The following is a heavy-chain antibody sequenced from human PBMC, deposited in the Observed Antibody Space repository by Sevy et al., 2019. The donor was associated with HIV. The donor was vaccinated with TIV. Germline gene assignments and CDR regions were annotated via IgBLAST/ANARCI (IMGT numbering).Heavy chain of an antibody. Sequence: ASVKVSCKTSGYTFNTYSISWVRQAPGQGLEWMGWFSAYNNATNYAQSLQGRVTMTTDTSTSTVSLELRGLTSDDTAVYFCGRDRNKWDYFAYWGQGTLVTVSS. V-gene: IGHV1-18*01. D-gene: IGHD1-26*01. CDR2: FSAYNNAT. J-gene: IGHJ4*02. CDR3: GRDRNKWDYFAY. CDR1: GYTFNTYS.